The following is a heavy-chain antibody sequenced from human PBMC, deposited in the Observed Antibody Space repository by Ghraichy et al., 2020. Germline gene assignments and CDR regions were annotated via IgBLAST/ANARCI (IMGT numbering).Heavy chain of an antibody. V-gene: IGHV3-23*01. D-gene: IGHD3-22*01. CDR1: GFTFSSYA. Sequence: LSLTCAASGFTFSSYAMTWVRQAPGKGLEWVSALSRSDDYSYYADSVKGRFTISRDNSKNTLFLQMNSLRAEDTAVYYCAKGAHYYDSSGHTPWFDPWGQGTLVTVSS. J-gene: IGHJ5*02. CDR3: AKGAHYYDSSGHTPWFDP. CDR2: LSRSDDYS.